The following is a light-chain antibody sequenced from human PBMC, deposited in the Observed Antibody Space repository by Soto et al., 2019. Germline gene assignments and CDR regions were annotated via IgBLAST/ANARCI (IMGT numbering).Light chain of an antibody. CDR3: EQYGSSPHC. J-gene: IGKJ4*01. Sequence: EIVWTQSPGTLSLSPGDRATLSCRASQSLSSRYLAWYRQKPGQAPRLLIYGASNRATGITDRFNGSGSGTEFTITISRLEPDDFAVEYGEQYGSSPHCVGGGTKVEIK. V-gene: IGKV3-20*01. CDR1: QSLSSRY. CDR2: GAS.